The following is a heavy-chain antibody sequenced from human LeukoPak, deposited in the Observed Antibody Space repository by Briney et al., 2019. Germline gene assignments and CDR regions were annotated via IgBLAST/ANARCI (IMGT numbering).Heavy chain of an antibody. V-gene: IGHV4-59*01. CDR1: GGSISSYS. J-gene: IGHJ6*03. D-gene: IGHD4-17*01. Sequence: PQSLSLTCAVSGGSISSYSWSWIWQPPGKGLEWIGYIYYSVSTYYNPCLKSRVTISVGTSKNQFSLKLSSVTAPDTAVYYCARGTRGDYVYQRGNFRRMVYYYYMDVWGKGTTVTVSS. CDR2: IYYSVST. CDR3: ARGTRGDYVYQRGNFRRMVYYYYMDV.